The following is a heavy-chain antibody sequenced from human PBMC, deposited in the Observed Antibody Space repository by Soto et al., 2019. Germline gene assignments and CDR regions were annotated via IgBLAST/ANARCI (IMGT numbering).Heavy chain of an antibody. CDR2: IYYSGST. Sequence: QLQLQESGQGLVKPSETLSLTCTVSGGSISSSSYYWGWIRQPPGKGLEWIGSIYYSGSTYYNPSLKSRVTISLDTSKKQFSLKLSSVTAADTAVYYCARHDLTNMIVKGWGQGTLVTVSS. CDR1: GGSISSSSYY. V-gene: IGHV4-39*01. D-gene: IGHD3-22*01. CDR3: ARHDLTNMIVKG. J-gene: IGHJ4*02.